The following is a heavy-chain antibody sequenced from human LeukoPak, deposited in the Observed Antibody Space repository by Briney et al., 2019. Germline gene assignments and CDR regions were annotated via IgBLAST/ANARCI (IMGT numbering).Heavy chain of an antibody. CDR1: GDSITSYY. CDR2: IHYSGRI. Sequence: SETLSLTCTVSGDSITSYYWSWIRQPPGKVLEWIAYIHYSGRITYNPSLNSRATISLDTSKNQVSLRLSAVTAADTATYYCARSSANWYPNYMDVWGKGTTVTVSS. D-gene: IGHD2-2*01. J-gene: IGHJ6*03. CDR3: ARSSANWYPNYMDV. V-gene: IGHV4-59*01.